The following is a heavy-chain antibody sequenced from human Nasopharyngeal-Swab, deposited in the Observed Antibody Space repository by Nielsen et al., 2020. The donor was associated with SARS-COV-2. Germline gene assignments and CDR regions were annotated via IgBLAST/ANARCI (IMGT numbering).Heavy chain of an antibody. CDR2: IIPIFGTA. CDR3: ARDPTHYDFWSGTPSGWFDP. D-gene: IGHD3-3*01. V-gene: IGHV1-69*13. Sequence: SVKVSCKASGGTFSSYAISWVRQAPGQGLEWMGGIIPIFGTANYAQKFQGRVTITADESTSTAYMELSSLRSEDTAVYYCARDPTHYDFWSGTPSGWFDPWGQGTPVTVSS. CDR1: GGTFSSYA. J-gene: IGHJ5*02.